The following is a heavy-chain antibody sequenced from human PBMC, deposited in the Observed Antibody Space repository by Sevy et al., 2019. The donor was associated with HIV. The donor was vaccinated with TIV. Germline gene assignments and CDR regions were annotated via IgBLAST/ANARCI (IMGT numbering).Heavy chain of an antibody. V-gene: IGHV3-21*06. J-gene: IGHJ4*02. CDR3: ARAEQTYFFDY. CDR2: ITGYSTDI. Sequence: GGSLRLSCAASGFTFNKYNMNWVRQAPGKGLEWVSTITGYSTDIYYADSVKGRFTISRDDAKNSLYMQMNGLRAEDTAIYYCARAEQTYFFDYWGQGTLVTVSS. CDR1: GFTFNKYN.